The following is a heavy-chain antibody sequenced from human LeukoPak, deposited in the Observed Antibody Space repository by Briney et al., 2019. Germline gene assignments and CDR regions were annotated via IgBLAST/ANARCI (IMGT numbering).Heavy chain of an antibody. CDR3: AKDLLPIVVVPAAIPL. Sequence: GGSLRLSCAASGFTFSSYGMHWVRQAPGKGLEWVAVIWYDGSNKYYADSVKGRFTISRDNSKNTLYLQMNSLRAEDTAVYYCAKDLLPIVVVPAAIPLWGQGTLVTVSS. D-gene: IGHD2-2*01. J-gene: IGHJ4*02. V-gene: IGHV3-33*06. CDR2: IWYDGSNK. CDR1: GFTFSSYG.